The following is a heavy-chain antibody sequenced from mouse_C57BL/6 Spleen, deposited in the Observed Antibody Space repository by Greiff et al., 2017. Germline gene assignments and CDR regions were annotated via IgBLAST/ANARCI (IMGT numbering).Heavy chain of an antibody. J-gene: IGHJ2*01. CDR1: GYTFTDYN. CDR2: INPNNGGT. CDR3: SRGEYYFDY. Sequence: VQLQQSGPELVKPGASVKMSCKASGYTFTDYNMHWVKQSHGKSLEWIGYINPNNGGTSYNQKIKGKATLTVNKSASTAEMDLRSLTSEGSAVYCRSRGEYYFDYWGQGTTLTVSS. V-gene: IGHV1-22*01.